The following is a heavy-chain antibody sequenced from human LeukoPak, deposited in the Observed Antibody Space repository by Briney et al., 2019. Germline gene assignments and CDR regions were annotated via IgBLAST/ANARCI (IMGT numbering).Heavy chain of an antibody. CDR2: ISYSGST. CDR1: GGSISSQY. J-gene: IGHJ4*02. V-gene: IGHV4-59*11. D-gene: IGHD3-22*01. Sequence: SETLSLTCTVSGGSISSQYWSWIRQPPGKGLEWIGYISYSGSTSYNPSLKSRVTISVDTSKNQFSLKLSSVTAADTAVYYCAREYFYDSSGPNWGQGTLVTVSS. CDR3: AREYFYDSSGPN.